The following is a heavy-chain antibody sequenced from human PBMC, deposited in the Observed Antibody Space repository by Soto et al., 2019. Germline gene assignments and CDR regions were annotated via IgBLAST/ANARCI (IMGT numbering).Heavy chain of an antibody. Sequence: EVQLVESGGGLVQPGGSLKLSCAASGFTFSGSAMHWVRQASGKGLEWVGRIRSKANSYATAYAASVKGRFTISRDDSKNTAYLQMNSLKTEDTAVYYCTTPTFTGIAAAGTGDYYYYYYMDVWGKGTTVTVSS. V-gene: IGHV3-73*01. CDR3: TTPTFTGIAAAGTGDYYYYYYMDV. D-gene: IGHD6-13*01. CDR1: GFTFSGSA. CDR2: IRSKANSYAT. J-gene: IGHJ6*03.